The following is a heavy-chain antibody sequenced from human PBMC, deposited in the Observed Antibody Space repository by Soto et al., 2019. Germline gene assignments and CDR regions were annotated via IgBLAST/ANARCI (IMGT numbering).Heavy chain of an antibody. CDR1: GFTFSTYA. V-gene: IGHV3-23*01. CDR3: SKAFYDSDYYYHYMDV. CDR2: ISSSGGVT. Sequence: GGSLRLSCAASGFTFSTYAMSWVRQAPGKGLEWVSAISSSGGVTYYADSVKGRFTISGDISKNTLYLQMNSLRAEDTAVYYCSKAFYDSDYYYHYMDVWGKGTTVTVSS. D-gene: IGHD5-12*01. J-gene: IGHJ6*03.